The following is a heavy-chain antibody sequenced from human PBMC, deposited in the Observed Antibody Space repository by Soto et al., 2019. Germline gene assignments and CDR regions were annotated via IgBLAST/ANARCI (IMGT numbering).Heavy chain of an antibody. CDR2: IIPIFGTA. V-gene: IGHV1-69*12. J-gene: IGHJ5*02. CDR3: ARVKGNDIVLVPAASWFDP. Sequence: QVQLVQSGAEVKKPGSSVKVSCKASGGTFSSYAISWVRQAPGQGLEWMGGIIPIFGTANYAQKFQGRVTITADESTSTAYMELSSLRSEDTAVYYCARVKGNDIVLVPAASWFDPWGQGTLVTVSS. D-gene: IGHD2-2*01. CDR1: GGTFSSYA.